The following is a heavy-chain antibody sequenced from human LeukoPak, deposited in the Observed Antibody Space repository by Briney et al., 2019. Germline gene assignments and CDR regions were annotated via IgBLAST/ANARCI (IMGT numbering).Heavy chain of an antibody. V-gene: IGHV3-23*01. D-gene: IGHD3-3*01. J-gene: IGHJ6*02. CDR2: ISGSGGST. Sequence: PGGSLRLSCAASGFTFSSYAMSWVRQAPGKGLEWVSAISGSGGSTYYADSVKGRFTISRDNSKNTLYLQMNSLRAEDTAVYYCARTSYDFWSGYPSMDVWGQGTTVTVSS. CDR3: ARTSYDFWSGYPSMDV. CDR1: GFTFSSYA.